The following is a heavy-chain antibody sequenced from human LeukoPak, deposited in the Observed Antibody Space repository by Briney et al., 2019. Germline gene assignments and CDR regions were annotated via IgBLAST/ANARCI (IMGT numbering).Heavy chain of an antibody. CDR3: ARQISDYYYYYMDV. Sequence: SETLSLTXTVSGDSISSSYWSWIRQPPGKGLEWVGSIYDSGNEFYNPSLKSRVTISADTSKNQFSLKLNSVTAADTAMYYCARQISDYYYYYMDVWGEGITVTVSS. V-gene: IGHV4-59*05. D-gene: IGHD2/OR15-2a*01. J-gene: IGHJ6*03. CDR1: GDSISSSY. CDR2: IYDSGNE.